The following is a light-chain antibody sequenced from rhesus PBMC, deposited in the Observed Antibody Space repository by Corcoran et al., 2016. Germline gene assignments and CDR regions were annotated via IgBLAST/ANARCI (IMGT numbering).Light chain of an antibody. V-gene: IGKV1-94*01. J-gene: IGKJ4*01. Sequence: DIQMTQSPSSLSASVGDRVTVTCRASQGIKKELSWYQQKPGKAPTLLIYASSTLQTGVSSRFIGSGSGTDFPLNISRLQPEDVATYYCRQDYTAPLTFGGGTKVEIK. CDR3: RQDYTAPLT. CDR1: QGIKKE. CDR2: ASS.